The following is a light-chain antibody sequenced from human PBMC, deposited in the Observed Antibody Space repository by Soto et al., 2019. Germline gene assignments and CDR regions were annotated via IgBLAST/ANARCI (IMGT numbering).Light chain of an antibody. J-gene: IGKJ3*01. CDR1: QGIRNF. Sequence: DIQMTQSPTSLSASVGDRVTITCRASQGIRNFVAWYQQKPGKAPKLLIYAASTLQSGAPSRFSGSGSGTDFTLTINRLQPEDVATYSCQKYSSVPVFGPGTKVEIK. V-gene: IGKV1-27*01. CDR2: AAS. CDR3: QKYSSVPV.